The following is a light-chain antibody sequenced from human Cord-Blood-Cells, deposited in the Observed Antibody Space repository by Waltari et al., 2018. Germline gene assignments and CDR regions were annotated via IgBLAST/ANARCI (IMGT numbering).Light chain of an antibody. CDR2: GAS. CDR3: QQYGSSPPYT. V-gene: IGKV3-20*01. Sequence: EIVFKPSPGTLSLSPGERATLSSRASQSVSRSYLAWYQQKPGQAPRLLIYGASSRATGIPDRFSGSGSGTDFTLTISRLEPEDFAVYYCQQYGSSPPYTFGQGTKLEIK. CDR1: QSVSRSY. J-gene: IGKJ2*01.